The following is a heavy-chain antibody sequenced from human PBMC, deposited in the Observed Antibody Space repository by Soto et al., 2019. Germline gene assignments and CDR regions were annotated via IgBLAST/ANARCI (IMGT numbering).Heavy chain of an antibody. CDR3: ARRVGTSSYRAFDI. V-gene: IGHV5-51*01. D-gene: IGHD2-2*01. Sequence: LTIPRQVSGYSCTNYWIRLVSQLNGKGLEWMGIIYPGDSDTRYSPSFQGQVTISADKSIGTAYLQWSSLKASDTATYYCARRVGTSSYRAFDIGGQGIMVTVS. CDR2: IYPGDSDT. CDR1: GYSCTNYW. J-gene: IGHJ3*02.